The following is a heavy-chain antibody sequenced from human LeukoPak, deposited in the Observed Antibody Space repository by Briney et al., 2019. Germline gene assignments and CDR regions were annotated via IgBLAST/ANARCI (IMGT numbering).Heavy chain of an antibody. CDR1: GVSISSYY. Sequence: SETLSLTCTVSGVSISSYYWSWIRQPPGKGLEWIGYIYYSGSTNYNPSLKSRVTISVDTSKNQFSLKLSSVTAADTAVYYCARDHDAFDIWGQGTMVTVSS. J-gene: IGHJ3*02. CDR2: IYYSGST. CDR3: ARDHDAFDI. V-gene: IGHV4-59*01.